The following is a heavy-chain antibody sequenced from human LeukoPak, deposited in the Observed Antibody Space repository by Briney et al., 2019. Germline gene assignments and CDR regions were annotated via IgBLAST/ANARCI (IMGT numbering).Heavy chain of an antibody. CDR1: GYTFTIYG. CDR3: ARDQVTYSSGWYPQRSDAFDI. J-gene: IGHJ3*02. D-gene: IGHD6-19*01. V-gene: IGHV1-18*01. Sequence: AAVKVSCKASGYTFTIYGISWVRQAPGQGLEWMGGISAYNGNTNYAQKLQGRVTMTTDTSTSTAYMEMSSLRSDDTAVYYCARDQVTYSSGWYPQRSDAFDIWGQGTMVTVSS. CDR2: ISAYNGNT.